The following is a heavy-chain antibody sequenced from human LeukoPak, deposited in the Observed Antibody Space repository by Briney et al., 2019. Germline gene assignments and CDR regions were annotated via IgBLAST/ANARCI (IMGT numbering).Heavy chain of an antibody. CDR2: ICYSGST. CDR1: GGSISSYY. CDR3: ARGRGAKNPFDY. J-gene: IGHJ4*02. Sequence: SETLSLTCTVSGGSISSYYWSWIRQPPGKGLEWIGYICYSGSTNYNPSLKSRVTISVDTSKNQFSLKLSSVTAADTAVYYCARGRGAKNPFDYWGQGTLVTVSS. V-gene: IGHV4-59*01. D-gene: IGHD1-26*01.